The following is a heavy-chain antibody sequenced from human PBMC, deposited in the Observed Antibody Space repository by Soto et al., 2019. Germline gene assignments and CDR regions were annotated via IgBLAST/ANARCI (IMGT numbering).Heavy chain of an antibody. D-gene: IGHD6-13*01. CDR2: ISSSSSTI. V-gene: IGHV3-48*01. CDR1: GFTFSSYS. CDR3: ARGPIGFAAGPPRFDY. Sequence: EVQLVESGGGLVQPGGSLRLSCAASGFTFSSYSMNWVRQAPGKGLEWVSYISSSSSTIYYADSVKGRFTISRDNAKNTLYRQMNSLRAEDTAVYYCARGPIGFAAGPPRFDYWGQGTLVTVSS. J-gene: IGHJ4*02.